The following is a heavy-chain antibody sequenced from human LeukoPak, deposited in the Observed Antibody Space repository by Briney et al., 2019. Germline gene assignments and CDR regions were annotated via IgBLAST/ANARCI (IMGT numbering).Heavy chain of an antibody. CDR3: ARVGGVWSLDY. Sequence: SETLSLTCAVSGGSISPYYWSWIRQPPGKGLEWIGYIYYSGNINYNPSLKSRVTISVDTSKNQLSLKLSSVTAADTAVYYCARVGGVWSLDYWGQGTLVTVSS. CDR2: IYYSGNI. D-gene: IGHD3-16*01. V-gene: IGHV4-59*01. CDR1: GGSISPYY. J-gene: IGHJ4*02.